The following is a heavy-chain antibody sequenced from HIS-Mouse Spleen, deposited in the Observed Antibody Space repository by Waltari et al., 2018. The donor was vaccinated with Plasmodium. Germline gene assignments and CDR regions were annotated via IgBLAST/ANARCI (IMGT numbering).Heavy chain of an antibody. D-gene: IGHD6-13*01. V-gene: IGHV4-38-2*02. Sequence: QVQLQESGPGLVKPSETLSLTCTVSGYSISSGYYWGWIRQPPGKGLEWIGSIYHSGMTYYNPSLKSRVTISVDTSKNQFSLKLSSVTAADTAVYYCARGVGYSSSWYWFDPWGQGTLVTVSS. CDR2: IYHSGMT. J-gene: IGHJ5*02. CDR1: GYSISSGYY. CDR3: ARGVGYSSSWYWFDP.